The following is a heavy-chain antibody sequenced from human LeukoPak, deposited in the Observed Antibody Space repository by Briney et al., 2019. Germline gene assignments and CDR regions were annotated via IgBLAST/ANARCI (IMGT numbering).Heavy chain of an antibody. CDR3: ARQISGSSWFD. Sequence: GESLKISCKGSGYSFTSYWIAWVRQMPGKGLEWMGIVYPGDSDTRYSPSFQGQVTISADRSISTAYLQWSSLKASDTAMYYCARQISGSSWFDWGQGTLVTVSS. D-gene: IGHD6-13*01. CDR1: GYSFTSYW. CDR2: VYPGDSDT. J-gene: IGHJ4*02. V-gene: IGHV5-51*01.